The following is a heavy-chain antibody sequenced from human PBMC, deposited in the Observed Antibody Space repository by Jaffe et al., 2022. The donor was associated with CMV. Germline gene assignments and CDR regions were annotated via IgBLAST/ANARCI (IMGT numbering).Heavy chain of an antibody. CDR2: IIPILGIA. Sequence: QVQLVQSGAEVKKPGSSVKVSCKASGGTFSSYAISWVRQAPGQGLEWMGRIIPILGIANYAQKFQGRVTITADKSTSTAYMELSSLRSEDTAVYYCARVGPEPNYYDSSGQEYYYYMDVWGKGTTVTVSS. J-gene: IGHJ6*03. D-gene: IGHD3-22*01. V-gene: IGHV1-69*09. CDR1: GGTFSSYA. CDR3: ARVGPEPNYYDSSGQEYYYYMDV.